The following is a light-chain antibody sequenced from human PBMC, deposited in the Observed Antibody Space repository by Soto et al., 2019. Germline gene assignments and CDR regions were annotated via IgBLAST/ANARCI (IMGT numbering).Light chain of an antibody. CDR2: AAT. CDR1: QRLYPY. Sequence: DIQMTQSPSSLPASLGERGPINLRASQRLYPYVNWYQQKPGKPPKLLISAATNLADGVPSRFGGSGSGTDFTLPVSSLQPDDVATSYCQQSYSRPAWTFGQGTKVEIK. V-gene: IGKV1-39*01. CDR3: QQSYSRPAWT. J-gene: IGKJ1*01.